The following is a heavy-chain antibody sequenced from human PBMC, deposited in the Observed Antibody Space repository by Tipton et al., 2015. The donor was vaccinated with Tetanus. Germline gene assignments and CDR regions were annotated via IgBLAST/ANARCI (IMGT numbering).Heavy chain of an antibody. CDR3: AREVPAAGHFDS. CDR2: INHSGSA. Sequence: AGLVKPSETLSLTCGVSGGSFSDFYWSWIRQSPGQGLVWIGEINHSGSANKNPSLKSRVTISVDTSKNQFSLKLSSVTAADTAIYYCAREVPAAGHFDSWGQGTLVTVSS. CDR1: GGSFSDFY. V-gene: IGHV4-34*01. J-gene: IGHJ4*02. D-gene: IGHD2-2*01.